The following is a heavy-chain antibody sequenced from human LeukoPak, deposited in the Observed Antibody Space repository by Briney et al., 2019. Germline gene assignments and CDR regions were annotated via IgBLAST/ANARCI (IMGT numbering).Heavy chain of an antibody. CDR3: AKEGRPNSGGGYYDY. CDR2: VSQTASHT. J-gene: IGHJ4*02. D-gene: IGHD3-22*01. CDR1: GFSFSSFA. V-gene: IGHV3-23*01. Sequence: QSGGSLRLSCAASGFSFSSFAMGWVRQAPGKGLEWVSTVSQTASHTYYADPVKGRFTMSRDNSKNTLYLQMNSLRAEDTAVYYCAKEGRPNSGGGYYDYWGQGTRVTVSS.